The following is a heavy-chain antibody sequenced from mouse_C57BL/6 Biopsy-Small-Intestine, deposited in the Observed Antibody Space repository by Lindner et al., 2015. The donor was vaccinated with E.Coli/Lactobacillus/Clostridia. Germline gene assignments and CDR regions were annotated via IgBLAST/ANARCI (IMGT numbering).Heavy chain of an antibody. CDR2: VIAIPGRV. CDR1: GGSFSSYA. D-gene: IGHD1-1*02. J-gene: IGHJ4*01. V-gene: IGHV1-53*01. CDR3: ACGGESGLLGY. Sequence: SVKVSCKASGGSFSSYAVNWVRQAPGQGLEWMGRVIAIPGRVNYAQKFQGRVTITADMSTSTAYMELSSLQSEDTAVYYCACGGESGLLGYWGQGTLVAVSS.